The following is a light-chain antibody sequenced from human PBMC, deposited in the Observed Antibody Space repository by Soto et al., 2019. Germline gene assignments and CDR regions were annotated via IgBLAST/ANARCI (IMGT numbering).Light chain of an antibody. J-gene: IGLJ1*01. CDR3: AAWDDSLNGYV. CDR1: SSNIGNNA. CDR2: YDD. Sequence: QSVLTQPPSVAEAPRQRVTISCSGSSSNIGNNAVNWYQQLPGKAPKLLIYYDDLLPSGVSDRFSGSKSGTSASLAISGLQSEDEAHYYRAAWDDSLNGYVFATGTKLTVL. V-gene: IGLV1-36*01.